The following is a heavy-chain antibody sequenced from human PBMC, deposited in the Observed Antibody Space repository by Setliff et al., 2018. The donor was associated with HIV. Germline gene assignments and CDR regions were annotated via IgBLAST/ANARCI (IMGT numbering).Heavy chain of an antibody. CDR3: ARDQLAMVRRNGMDV. CDR1: GFTFSSYA. Sequence: HLGGSLRLSCAASGFTFSSYAMQWVRQAPGKGLEWVAAITSDGSNEYYADSVKGRFTISRDNSKNTLYVQMNSLRVEDTAVYYCARDQLAMVRRNGMDVWGQGTTVTVSS. CDR2: ITSDGSNE. D-gene: IGHD3-10*01. J-gene: IGHJ6*02. V-gene: IGHV3-30*04.